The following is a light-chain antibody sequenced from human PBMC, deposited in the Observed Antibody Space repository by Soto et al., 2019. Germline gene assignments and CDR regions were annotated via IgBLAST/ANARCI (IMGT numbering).Light chain of an antibody. J-gene: IGLJ1*01. CDR1: SSYVGGYIY. CDR3: CSYAGNYTYA. CDR2: DVS. V-gene: IGLV2-11*01. Sequence: QSVLTQPRSGSGSPGQSVTISCTGTSSYVGGYIYVSWYQQHPGKAPKLMMFDVSKRPSGVPDRFSGSKSDNTASLTISGLQTEDEADYFCCSYAGNYTYAFGTGTKVTVL.